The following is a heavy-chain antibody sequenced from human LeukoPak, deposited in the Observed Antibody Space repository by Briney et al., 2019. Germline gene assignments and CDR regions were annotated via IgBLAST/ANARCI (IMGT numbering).Heavy chain of an antibody. Sequence: GGSLTLSCAASGFTVSSNYMSWVRQAPGKGLEWVSVIYSGGSTYYADSVKGRFTISRHNSKNALYLQMNSLTAEDTAVYYCAREGPQSEDYWGQGTLVTVSS. CDR3: AREGPQSEDY. CDR2: IYSGGST. V-gene: IGHV3-53*04. CDR1: GFTVSSNY. J-gene: IGHJ4*02.